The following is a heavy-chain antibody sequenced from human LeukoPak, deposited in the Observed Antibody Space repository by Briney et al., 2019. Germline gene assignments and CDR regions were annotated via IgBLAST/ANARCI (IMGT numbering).Heavy chain of an antibody. CDR2: ILHSGHT. J-gene: IGHJ4*02. CDR3: ATCEAYVAEGFDD. D-gene: IGHD3-16*01. Sequence: SETLSLTCAVSGYSLNGDYAWNWTRPSPWQGLEWICSILHSGHTYHNQSLKRLVSLSLEPSHTQSSLRLSCVPAADTPVYYCATCEAYVAEGFDDWGKGSLVTVSS. V-gene: IGHV4-38-2*01. CDR1: GYSLNGDYA.